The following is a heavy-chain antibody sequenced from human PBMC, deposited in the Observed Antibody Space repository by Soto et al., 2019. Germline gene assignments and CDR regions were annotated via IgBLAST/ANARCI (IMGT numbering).Heavy chain of an antibody. J-gene: IGHJ6*02. V-gene: IGHV3-30-3*02. CDR2: ISYDGSNK. Sequence: GGSLRLFCAASGFTFSSYAMHWVRQAPGKGLEWVAVISYDGSNKYYADSVKGRFTVSRDNSKNTLYLQMNSLRAEDTAVYYCAKSPDPGSATPSYYGMDVWGLGTTVTVSS. D-gene: IGHD2-15*01. CDR3: AKSPDPGSATPSYYGMDV. CDR1: GFTFSSYA.